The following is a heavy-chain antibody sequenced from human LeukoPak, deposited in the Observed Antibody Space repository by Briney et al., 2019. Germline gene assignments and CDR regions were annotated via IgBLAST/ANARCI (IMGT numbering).Heavy chain of an antibody. V-gene: IGHV3-30*02. Sequence: GGSLRLSCAASGFTFSSYGMHWVRQAPGKGLEWVAFIRYDGSNKFYADSVKGRFTISRDNSKNTLYLQMNSLRAEDTAVYYCAKRGGDTYYYGSGSYYRYFDYWGQGTLVTVSS. D-gene: IGHD3-10*01. CDR3: AKRGGDTYYYGSGSYYRYFDY. J-gene: IGHJ4*02. CDR2: IRYDGSNK. CDR1: GFTFSSYG.